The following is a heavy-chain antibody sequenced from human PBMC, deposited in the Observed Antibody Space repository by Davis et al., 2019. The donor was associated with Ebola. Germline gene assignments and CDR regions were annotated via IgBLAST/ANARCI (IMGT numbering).Heavy chain of an antibody. J-gene: IGHJ2*01. D-gene: IGHD3-22*01. CDR1: GGSISSYY. V-gene: IGHV4-59*01. CDR2: IYYSGST. Sequence: SETLSLTCTVSGGSISSYYWSWIRQPPGKGLEWIGYIYYSGSTNYNPSLKSRVTISVDTSKNQFSLKLSSVTAADTAVYYCARVSPHYYYDSSGYYTHWYFDLWGRGTLVTVSS. CDR3: ARVSPHYYYDSSGYYTHWYFDL.